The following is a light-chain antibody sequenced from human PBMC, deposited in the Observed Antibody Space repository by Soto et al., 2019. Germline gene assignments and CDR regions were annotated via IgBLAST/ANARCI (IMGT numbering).Light chain of an antibody. Sequence: DIQMTQSPSSLSASVGDRITITCRASQNISSYLNWYQQKPGKAPKLLIYATSSLQGGVPSRFSGSGSGTDFTLTISSLQHEDFETYYCQQSFGTLWASGQGTKVDIK. CDR1: QNISSY. CDR2: ATS. V-gene: IGKV1-39*01. J-gene: IGKJ1*01. CDR3: QQSFGTLWA.